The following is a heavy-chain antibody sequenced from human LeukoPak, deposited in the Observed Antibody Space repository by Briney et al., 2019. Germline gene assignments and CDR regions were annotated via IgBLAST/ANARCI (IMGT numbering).Heavy chain of an antibody. J-gene: IGHJ4*02. Sequence: PGGSLRLSCAASGFTFSSYAMSWVRQAPGKGLEWVSAISGSGGSTYYADSVKGRFTISRDNSKNTLYLQMNSLRAEDTAVYYCAKLGGRQWLAGYFDYWGQGTLVTVSS. D-gene: IGHD6-19*01. V-gene: IGHV3-23*01. CDR2: ISGSGGST. CDR1: GFTFSSYA. CDR3: AKLGGRQWLAGYFDY.